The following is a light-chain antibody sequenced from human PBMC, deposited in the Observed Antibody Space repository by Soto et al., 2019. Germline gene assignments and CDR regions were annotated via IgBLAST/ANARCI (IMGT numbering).Light chain of an antibody. CDR2: GAS. Sequence: VMTQAPATLSVSPGERVTLSCRASQTINNNVAWYQLKDGQVPRLLIYGASTRAADVPARFSGSGSGTEFTLTISSLQSEDFAVYYCQQYNNWPRTFGQGTKVDI. V-gene: IGKV3-15*01. CDR1: QTINNN. CDR3: QQYNNWPRT. J-gene: IGKJ1*01.